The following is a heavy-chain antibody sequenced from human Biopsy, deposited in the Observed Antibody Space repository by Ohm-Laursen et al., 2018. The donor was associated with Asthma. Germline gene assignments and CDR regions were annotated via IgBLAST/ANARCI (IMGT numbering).Heavy chain of an antibody. V-gene: IGHV4-30-4*01. CDR2: IHYSGST. CDR3: ARASVAASSNWFDP. J-gene: IGHJ5*02. CDR1: GASIKTDDHY. Sequence: TLSLTCTVSGASIKTDDHYWSWLRQPPGKGLEWFGFIHYSGSTSYNPSLKGGVTISVDTSKNQFSLKLSSVTAADTAVHYCARASVAASSNWFDPWGQGTLVTVSS. D-gene: IGHD6-19*01.